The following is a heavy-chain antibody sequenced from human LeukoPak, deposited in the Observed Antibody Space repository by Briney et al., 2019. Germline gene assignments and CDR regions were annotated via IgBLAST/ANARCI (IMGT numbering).Heavy chain of an antibody. CDR2: IYYSGST. Sequence: SESPSLTCIVPGDSISIGGYYWSCIRHHPGKGLEWIVYIYYSGSTCYNPSLKSRVTISVDTSKNQFSLKLSSVTAADTAVYYCARGERSYDFWSGTYYYYYMDVWGKGTTVTVSS. V-gene: IGHV4-31*03. J-gene: IGHJ6*03. CDR3: ARGERSYDFWSGTYYYYYMDV. CDR1: GDSISIGGYY. D-gene: IGHD3-3*01.